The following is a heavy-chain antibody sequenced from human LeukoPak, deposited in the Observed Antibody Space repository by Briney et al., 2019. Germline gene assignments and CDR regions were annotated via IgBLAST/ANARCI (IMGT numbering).Heavy chain of an antibody. J-gene: IGHJ3*02. Sequence: ASVKVSCKVSGYTLTELSMHWVRQAPGKGLEWMGGFGPEDGETIYAQKFQGRVTMTEDTSTDTAYMELSSLRSEDTAVYYCATMSRRALHEIRMYDDAFDIWGQGTMVTVSS. D-gene: IGHD1-26*01. CDR3: ATMSRRALHEIRMYDDAFDI. V-gene: IGHV1-24*01. CDR1: GYTLTELS. CDR2: FGPEDGET.